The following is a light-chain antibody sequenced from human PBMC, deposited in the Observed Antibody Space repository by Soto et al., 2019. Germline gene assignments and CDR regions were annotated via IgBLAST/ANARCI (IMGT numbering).Light chain of an antibody. CDR2: GAS. Sequence: EIVLTQSPGTLSLSPGERANLSCRASQSVSSSYLAWYQQKPGQAPRLLIYGASSRATGIPDRFSGSGSGTDFTLTISRLEPEDCAVYYCQQYGSSPGFTFGPGTKVDIK. J-gene: IGKJ3*01. V-gene: IGKV3-20*01. CDR3: QQYGSSPGFT. CDR1: QSVSSSY.